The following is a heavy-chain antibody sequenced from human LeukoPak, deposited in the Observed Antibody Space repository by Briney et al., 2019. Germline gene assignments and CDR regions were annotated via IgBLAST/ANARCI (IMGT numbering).Heavy chain of an antibody. CDR3: ARAHGSSWYTPGHAFDI. V-gene: IGHV1-8*03. CDR1: GYTFTSYD. D-gene: IGHD6-13*01. Sequence: GASVKVSCKASGYTFTSYDINWVRQATGQGLEWMGWMNPNSGNTGYAQKFQGRVTITRNTSISTAYMELRSLRSDDTAVYYCARAHGSSWYTPGHAFDIWGQGTMVTVSS. J-gene: IGHJ3*02. CDR2: MNPNSGNT.